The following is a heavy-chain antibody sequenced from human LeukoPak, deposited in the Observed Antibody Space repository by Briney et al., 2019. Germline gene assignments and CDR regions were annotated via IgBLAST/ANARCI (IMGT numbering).Heavy chain of an antibody. CDR1: GFTFSSYS. V-gene: IGHV3-21*01. CDR2: ISSSSSYI. J-gene: IGHJ4*02. D-gene: IGHD1-26*01. Sequence: GGSLRLSCAASGFTFSSYSMNWVRQAPGKGPEWVSSISSSSSYIYYADSVKGRFTISRDNAKNSLYLQMNSLRAEDTAVYYCARDRSTYGGSYSGYWGQGTLVTVSS. CDR3: ARDRSTYGGSYSGY.